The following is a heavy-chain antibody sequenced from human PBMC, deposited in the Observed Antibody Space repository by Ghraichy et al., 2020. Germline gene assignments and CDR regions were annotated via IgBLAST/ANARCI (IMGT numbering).Heavy chain of an antibody. CDR1: GFTFSSYS. Sequence: GGSLRLSCAASGFTFSSYSMNWVRQAPGKGLEWVSSISSSSNYIYYADSVKGRFTISRDNAKNSLNLQMNSLRAEDTAVYYCAREAPPDTDMAQGFDYWGQGTLVTVSS. V-gene: IGHV3-21*01. CDR2: ISSSSNYI. D-gene: IGHD5-18*01. J-gene: IGHJ4*02. CDR3: AREAPPDTDMAQGFDY.